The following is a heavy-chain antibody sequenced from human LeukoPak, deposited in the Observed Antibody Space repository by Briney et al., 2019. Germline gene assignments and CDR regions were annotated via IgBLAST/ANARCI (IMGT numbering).Heavy chain of an antibody. V-gene: IGHV3-21*01. J-gene: IGHJ4*02. Sequence: GGSLRLSCAASGFTFSSYSMNWVRQAPGKGLEWVSSISSSSSYIYYADSVKGRFTISRDNAKNSLYLQMNSLRAEDTAVYHCASEAYYYDSSGYYLGSLDYWGQGTLVTVSS. CDR1: GFTFSSYS. D-gene: IGHD3-22*01. CDR3: ASEAYYYDSSGYYLGSLDY. CDR2: ISSSSSYI.